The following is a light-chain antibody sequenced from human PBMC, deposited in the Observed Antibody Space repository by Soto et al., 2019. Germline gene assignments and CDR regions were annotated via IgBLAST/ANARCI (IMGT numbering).Light chain of an antibody. J-gene: IGLJ2*01. CDR2: EGS. Sequence: QSALTQPASVSGSPGQSITISCTGTSSDVENYDLVSWYQHHPGKAPKLMIYEGSKRPSGVSNRFSGSTSGNTASLTISGLQAEDEADYYCSSYIGSSTPLFGGGTKLTVL. V-gene: IGLV2-23*01. CDR3: SSYIGSSTPL. CDR1: SSDVENYDL.